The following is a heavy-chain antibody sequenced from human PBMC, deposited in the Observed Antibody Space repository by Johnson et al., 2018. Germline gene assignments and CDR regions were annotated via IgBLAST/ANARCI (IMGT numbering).Heavy chain of an antibody. CDR2: IRSKAYGGTT. J-gene: IGHJ3*02. CDR1: GFSFGDYV. Sequence: VQLVQSGGGLVKPGRSXRLSCTASGFSFGDYVMSWFRQAPGKGLEWVGFIRSKAYGGTTEYAASVKGRFTISRDDSKSIPHLQMNSLKTEDTAMYYCAAIFHGGDVRLAFDIWGRGTKVTVSS. D-gene: IGHD2-21*02. V-gene: IGHV3-49*05. CDR3: AAIFHGGDVRLAFDI.